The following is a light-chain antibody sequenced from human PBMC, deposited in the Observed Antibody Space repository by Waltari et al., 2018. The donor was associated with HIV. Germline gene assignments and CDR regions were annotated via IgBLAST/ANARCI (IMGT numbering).Light chain of an antibody. CDR1: SSNLGSNA. CDR3: AAWDDSLNGYV. J-gene: IGLJ1*01. Sequence: QSVLTQPPSVSEAPRQRITISCSGCSSNLGSNAVNWYQQVPGKAPKLLIYYDDLLSSGVSDRFSGSKSGTSASLAIRGLQSEDEADYYCAAWDDSLNGYVFGSGTKVTVL. CDR2: YDD. V-gene: IGLV1-36*01.